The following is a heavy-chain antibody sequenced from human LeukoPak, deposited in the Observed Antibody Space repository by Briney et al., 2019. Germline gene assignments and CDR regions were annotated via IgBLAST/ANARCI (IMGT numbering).Heavy chain of an antibody. CDR3: AREWNRYWYFDL. D-gene: IGHD1-1*01. V-gene: IGHV4-59*01. CDR2: IYYSGST. Sequence: SETLSLTCTVSGGSISSYYWSWIRQPPGKGLEWIGYIYYSGSTNYNPSLKSRVTISVDTSKNQFSLKLSSVTAADTAVYYCAREWNRYWYFDLWGRGTLVTVSS. J-gene: IGHJ2*01. CDR1: GGSISSYY.